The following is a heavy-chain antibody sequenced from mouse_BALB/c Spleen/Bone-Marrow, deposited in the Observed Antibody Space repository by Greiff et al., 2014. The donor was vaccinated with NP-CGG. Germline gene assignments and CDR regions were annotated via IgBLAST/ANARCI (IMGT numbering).Heavy chain of an antibody. Sequence: QVQLQQSGAELARPGASVKMSCKASGYTFTSYMMHWVKQRPGQGLEWIGYINPSSGYTNYNQKFKDKATLTADKSSSTAYMQLSSLTSEDSAVYYCARERNWDSFAYWGQGTLVTVSA. CDR2: INPSSGYT. V-gene: IGHV1-4*01. D-gene: IGHD4-1*01. CDR1: GYTFTSYM. CDR3: ARERNWDSFAY. J-gene: IGHJ3*01.